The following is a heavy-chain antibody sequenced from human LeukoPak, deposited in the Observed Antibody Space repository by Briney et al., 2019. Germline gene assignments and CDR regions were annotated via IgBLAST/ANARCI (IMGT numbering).Heavy chain of an antibody. CDR1: GFTFDDYA. V-gene: IGHV3-9*01. J-gene: IGHJ4*02. CDR3: AKDKGDSSGWYSYYFDY. D-gene: IGHD6-19*01. CDR2: ISWNSGSI. Sequence: GRSLRLSCAASGFTFDDYAMHWVRQAPGKGLEWVSGISWNSGSIGYADSVKGRFTISRDNAKNSLYLQMNSLRAGDTALYYCAKDKGDSSGWYSYYFDYWGQGTLVTVSS.